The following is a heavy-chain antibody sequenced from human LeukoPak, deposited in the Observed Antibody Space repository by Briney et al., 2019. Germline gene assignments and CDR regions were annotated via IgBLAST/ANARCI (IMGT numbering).Heavy chain of an antibody. Sequence: GGSLRLSCAASGFTFSSYAMSWVRQAPGKGLEWVSAISGSGGSTYYADSVQGRFTISRDNSKNTLYVQMKSLRAEDTAVYYCAGIPTEDDWYFDLWGRGVLVTVS. D-gene: IGHD2-21*01. CDR2: ISGSGGST. CDR1: GFTFSSYA. V-gene: IGHV3-23*01. CDR3: AGIPTEDDWYFDL. J-gene: IGHJ2*01.